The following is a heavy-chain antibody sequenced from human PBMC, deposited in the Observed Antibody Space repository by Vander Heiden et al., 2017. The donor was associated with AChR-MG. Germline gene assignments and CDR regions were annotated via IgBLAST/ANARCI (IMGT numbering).Heavy chain of an antibody. D-gene: IGHD4-17*01. J-gene: IGHJ4*02. CDR1: GFTFDDYA. CDR2: ISWNSGSI. V-gene: IGHV3-9*01. Sequence: EVQLVASGGGLVQPGRSLRLSCAACGFTFDDYAMHWVRQAPGKGLEWVSGISWNSGSIGYADSVKGRFTISRDNAKNSLYLQMNSLRAEDTALYYCAKDNGGLFDYWGQGTLVTVSS. CDR3: AKDNGGLFDY.